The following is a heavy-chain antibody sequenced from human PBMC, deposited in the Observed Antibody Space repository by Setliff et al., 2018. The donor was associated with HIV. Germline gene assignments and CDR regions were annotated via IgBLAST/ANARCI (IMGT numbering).Heavy chain of an antibody. CDR2: ISAYIGNT. V-gene: IGHV1-18*01. CDR3: ARESGYCSSTSCYNLDYHFDY. J-gene: IGHJ4*02. CDR1: GYTLTDLC. D-gene: IGHD2-2*02. Sequence: ASVKVSCKVSGYTLTDLCLHWVRQAPGKGLEWMGWISAYIGNTNYAQKLQGRVTMNTDTSTSTAYMELRSLRSDDTAVYYCARESGYCSSTSCYNLDYHFDYWGQGTLVTVSS.